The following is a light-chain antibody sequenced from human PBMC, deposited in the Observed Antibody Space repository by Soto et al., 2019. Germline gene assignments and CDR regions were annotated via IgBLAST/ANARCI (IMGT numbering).Light chain of an antibody. CDR2: NVT. CDR1: ESLFYREGINY. V-gene: IGKV2-30*01. Sequence: DVVLTQSPLSLPVTLGKPASISCKSNESLFYREGINYLTWFKQRPGQSARRMIYNVTKRESGVKTRFFGSGSCFYFTLNINRVEAEDVAFYFCFQGPHCTPYTFGQGTKLEIK. J-gene: IGKJ2*01. CDR3: FQGPHCTPYT.